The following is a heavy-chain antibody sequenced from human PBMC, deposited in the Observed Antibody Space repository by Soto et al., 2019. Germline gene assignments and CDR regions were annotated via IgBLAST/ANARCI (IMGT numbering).Heavy chain of an antibody. CDR1: GFTFSSYE. CDR3: ARTRLDDYDSSGYELVDY. CDR2: ISSSGSTI. Sequence: EVQLVESGGGLVQPGGSLRLSCAASGFTFSSYEMNWVRQAPGKGLEWVSYISSSGSTIYYADSVKGRFTISRDNAKNSLYLQMNSLRAEDTAVYYCARTRLDDYDSSGYELVDYWGQGTLVTVSS. V-gene: IGHV3-48*03. J-gene: IGHJ4*02. D-gene: IGHD3-22*01.